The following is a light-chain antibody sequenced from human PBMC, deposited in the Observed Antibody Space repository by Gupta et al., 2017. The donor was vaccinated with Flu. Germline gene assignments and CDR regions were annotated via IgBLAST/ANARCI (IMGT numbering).Light chain of an antibody. CDR1: RNIGSS. Sequence: EIVMTQSPATLSVSPGERATLSCRASRNIGSSLAWYQQRPGQAPRLLIYRASARYTGIPARFSGSGSGTEFSLTISSLQSEDFAVYYCQQYNNWPYTCGQGTQLEIK. J-gene: IGKJ2*01. CDR3: QQYNNWPYT. CDR2: RAS. V-gene: IGKV3-15*01.